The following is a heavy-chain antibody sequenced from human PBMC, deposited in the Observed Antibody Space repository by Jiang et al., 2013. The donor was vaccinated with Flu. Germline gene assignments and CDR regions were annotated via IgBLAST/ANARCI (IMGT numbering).Heavy chain of an antibody. CDR3: AKSLNSYYFDY. CDR2: ISDSGGGT. J-gene: IGHJ4*02. D-gene: IGHD5-18*01. CDR1: GFTFSSYA. Sequence: LVESGGGLLQPGGSLRLSCAASGFTFSSYAMSWVRQAPGKGLEWVSVISDSGGGTYYADSVKGRFTISRDNSKNTLYLQMNTLRAEDTAVYYCAKSLNSYYFDYWGQGTLVTVSS. V-gene: IGHV3-23*04.